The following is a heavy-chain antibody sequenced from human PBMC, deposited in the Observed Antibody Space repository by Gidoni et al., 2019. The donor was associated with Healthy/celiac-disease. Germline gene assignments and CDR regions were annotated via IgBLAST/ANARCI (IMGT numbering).Heavy chain of an antibody. D-gene: IGHD5-18*01. V-gene: IGHV3-11*01. CDR3: ASTPNTAMAGYFDY. J-gene: IGHJ4*02. CDR2: ISSSGSTI. Sequence: QVQLVESGGGLVKPGGSLRLSCSAPGFTFSAYYMSWIRQAPGKGLEWVSYISSSGSTIYYADSVKGRFTITRDNAKNSLYLQMNSLRAEDTAVYYCASTPNTAMAGYFDYWGQGTLVTVSS. CDR1: GFTFSAYY.